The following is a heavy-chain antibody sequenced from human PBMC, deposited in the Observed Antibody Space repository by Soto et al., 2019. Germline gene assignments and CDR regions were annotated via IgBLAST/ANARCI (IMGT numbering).Heavy chain of an antibody. V-gene: IGHV1-18*01. Sequence: ASVKVSCKASGYTFTSYGIGWVRQAPGQGLEWMGWISAYNGNTNYAQKFQGRVTMTTDTSTSTAYMELRSLRSDDTAVYFCARNSAVAGTSDYWGQGTLVTVSS. CDR2: ISAYNGNT. CDR3: ARNSAVAGTSDY. J-gene: IGHJ4*02. CDR1: GYTFTSYG. D-gene: IGHD6-19*01.